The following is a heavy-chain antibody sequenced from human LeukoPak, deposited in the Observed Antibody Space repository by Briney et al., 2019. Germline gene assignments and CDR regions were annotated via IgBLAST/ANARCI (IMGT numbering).Heavy chain of an antibody. CDR3: AREAVLAPGEYYFDY. CDR2: INHSGST. Sequence: SETLSLTCAVYGGSFSGYYWSWIRQPPGKGLEWIGEINHSGSTNYNPSLKSRVTISVDTSKNQFSLKLSSVTAADTAVYYCAREAVLAPGEYYFDYWGQGTLVTVSS. CDR1: GGSFSGYY. D-gene: IGHD3-16*01. V-gene: IGHV4-34*01. J-gene: IGHJ4*02.